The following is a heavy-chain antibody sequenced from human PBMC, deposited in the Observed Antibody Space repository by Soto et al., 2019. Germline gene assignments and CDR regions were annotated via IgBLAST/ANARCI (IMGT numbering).Heavy chain of an antibody. CDR2: INAGNGNT. Sequence: QVQLVQSGAEVKKPGASVKVSCKASGYTFTSYAIHWVRQAPGQRLEWMGWINAGNGNTKYSQKFLGRVSITRDTGASTADRELSSLRSEDTAVYYCARGLHTFYDCYMDVWGKGPAVTVSS. V-gene: IGHV1-3*01. CDR3: ARGLHTFYDCYMDV. CDR1: GYTFTSYA. J-gene: IGHJ6*03.